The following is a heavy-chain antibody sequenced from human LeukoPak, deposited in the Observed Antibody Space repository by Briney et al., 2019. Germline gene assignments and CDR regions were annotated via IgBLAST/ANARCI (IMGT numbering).Heavy chain of an antibody. Sequence: GASVKVSCTVSGASLSETSIHWVRQAPGRWLEWMGGFDPEDGESIFAQRFQGRFSMTEDTSTDTAYMELRSLRPEDTAVYYCATADKWELLDYWGQGTLVTVSS. D-gene: IGHD1-26*01. CDR1: GASLSETS. J-gene: IGHJ4*02. V-gene: IGHV1-24*01. CDR3: ATADKWELLDY. CDR2: FDPEDGES.